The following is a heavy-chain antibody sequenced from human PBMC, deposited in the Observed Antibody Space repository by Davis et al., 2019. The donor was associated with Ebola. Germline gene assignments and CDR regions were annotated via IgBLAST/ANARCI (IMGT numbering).Heavy chain of an antibody. CDR2: IIPIFGTA. CDR3: AREPMFYGMDV. CDR1: GGTFSSYA. D-gene: IGHD3-10*02. V-gene: IGHV1-69*05. J-gene: IGHJ6*02. Sequence: AASVKVSCKASGGTFSSYAISWVRQAPGQGLEWMGGIIPIFGTANYAQKLQGRVTMTTDTSTSTAYMELRSLRSDDTAVYYCAREPMFYGMDVWGQGTTVTVSS.